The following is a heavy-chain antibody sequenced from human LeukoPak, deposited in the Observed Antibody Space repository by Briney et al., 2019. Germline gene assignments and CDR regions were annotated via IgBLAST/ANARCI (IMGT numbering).Heavy chain of an antibody. CDR3: ARASYRLFPYYYMDV. Sequence: SQTLSLTCAISGDSVSSNSAAWNWIRQSPSRGLEWLGRTYYRSKWYSDDAVSVKSRITINPGTSKNQFSLLLNSVTPEDTAVYYCARASYRLFPYYYMDVWGKGTTVTVSS. CDR2: TYYRSKWYS. CDR1: GDSVSSNSAA. V-gene: IGHV6-1*01. D-gene: IGHD1-26*01. J-gene: IGHJ6*03.